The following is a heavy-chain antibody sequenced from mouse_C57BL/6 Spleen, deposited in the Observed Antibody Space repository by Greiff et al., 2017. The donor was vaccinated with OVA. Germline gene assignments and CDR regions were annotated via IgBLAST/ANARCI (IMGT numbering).Heavy chain of an antibody. V-gene: IGHV1-54*01. CDR2: INPGSGGT. CDR1: GYAFTNYL. D-gene: IGHD6-1*01. J-gene: IGHJ2*01. CDR3: AREGGQGYFDY. Sequence: QVQLQQSGAELVRPGTSVKVSCKASGYAFTNYLIEWVKQRPGQGLEWIGVINPGSGGTNYNEKFKGKATLTADKSSSTAYMQLSSRTSEDSAVYFCAREGGQGYFDYWGQGTTLTVSS.